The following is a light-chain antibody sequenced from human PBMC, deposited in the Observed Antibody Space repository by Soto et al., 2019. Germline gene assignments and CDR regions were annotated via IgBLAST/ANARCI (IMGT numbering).Light chain of an antibody. CDR2: LNSDGSH. CDR1: SGHSSYT. V-gene: IGLV4-69*01. J-gene: IGLJ3*02. Sequence: QPVPTQSPSASASLGASVKLTCTLSSGHSSYTIAWHQQQPEKGPRYLMTLNSDGSHSKGDGIPDRFSGSSSGAERYLSISSLQSEDEADYYCQTWGTGIEVFGGGTKLTVL. CDR3: QTWGTGIEV.